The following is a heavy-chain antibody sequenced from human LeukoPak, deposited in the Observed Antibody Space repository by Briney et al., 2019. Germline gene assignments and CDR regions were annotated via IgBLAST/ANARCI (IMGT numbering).Heavy chain of an antibody. CDR1: GGTFSSYA. CDR2: MNPNSGNT. CDR3: ARRTRGKYFDY. D-gene: IGHD3-10*01. Sequence: ASVKVSCKASGGTFSSYAISWVRQAPGQGLEWMGWMNPNSGNTGYAQKFQGRVTMTRNTSISTAYMELSSLRSEDTAVYYCARRTRGKYFDYWGQGTLVTVSS. V-gene: IGHV1-8*02. J-gene: IGHJ4*02.